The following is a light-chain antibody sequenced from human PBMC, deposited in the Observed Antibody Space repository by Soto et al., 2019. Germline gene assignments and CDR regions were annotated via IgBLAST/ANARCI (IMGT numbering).Light chain of an antibody. J-gene: IGKJ5*01. Sequence: DIQMNQSPSTLSASVGDRVTITCRASQSISSWLAWYQQKPGKAPKLLIYDASSLESGVPSRFSGSGSGTEFTLTISSLQPDDFATYYCQQYNSYSPNTFGQGTRLEIK. CDR2: DAS. CDR1: QSISSW. CDR3: QQYNSYSPNT. V-gene: IGKV1-5*01.